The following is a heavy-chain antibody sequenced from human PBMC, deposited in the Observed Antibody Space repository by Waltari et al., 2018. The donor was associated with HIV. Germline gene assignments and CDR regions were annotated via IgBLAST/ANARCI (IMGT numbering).Heavy chain of an antibody. CDR2: ISYDGSNK. CDR3: ARDSSGYYYVGYGMDV. V-gene: IGHV3-30*01. Sequence: QVQLVESGGGGVQPGRSLRLSCAASGFTFNTYAMYWVRQAPGKGLECVAVISYDGSNKYYADSVKGRFTISRDNSKNTLYLQMNSLRAEDTAVYYCARDSSGYYYVGYGMDVWGQGTTVTVSS. J-gene: IGHJ6*02. D-gene: IGHD3-22*01. CDR1: GFTFNTYA.